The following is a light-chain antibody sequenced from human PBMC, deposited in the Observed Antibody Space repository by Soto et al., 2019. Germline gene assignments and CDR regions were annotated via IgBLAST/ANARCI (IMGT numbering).Light chain of an antibody. J-gene: IGKJ2*01. CDR2: GSS. Sequence: EFVLTQSPGTLSLSPGETAALSCRASQSVGSAFLAWYQQRPGQSPRLLIYGSSTRAAGIPDKFSGSGSGTDFTLTINRLEPEDFAVYYCQYYANSFHTFGQGAKLEIK. CDR3: QYYANSFHT. CDR1: QSVGSAF. V-gene: IGKV3-20*01.